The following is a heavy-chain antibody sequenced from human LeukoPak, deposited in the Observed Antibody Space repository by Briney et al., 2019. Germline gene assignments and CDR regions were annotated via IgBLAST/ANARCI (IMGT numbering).Heavy chain of an antibody. CDR2: ISYDGSNK. D-gene: IGHD5-12*01. CDR1: GFTFSSYG. Sequence: GRSLRLSCAASGFTFSSYGIHWVRQAPGKGLEWVAVISYDGSNKYYADSVKGRFTISRDNSKDTLYLQMNSLRAEDTAVYYCAKGAGGGYDDYFDYWGQGTLVTVSS. J-gene: IGHJ4*02. CDR3: AKGAGGGYDDYFDY. V-gene: IGHV3-30*18.